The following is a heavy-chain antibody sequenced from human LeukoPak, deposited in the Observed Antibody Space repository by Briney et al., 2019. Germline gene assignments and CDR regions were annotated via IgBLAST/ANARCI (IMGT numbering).Heavy chain of an antibody. D-gene: IGHD1-26*01. V-gene: IGHV3-7*01. CDR1: GFTFSSYW. Sequence: PGGSLRLSCAASGFTFSSYWMSWVRQAPGKGLEWVANIKQDGSEKYYVDSVKGRFTISRDNAKNSLYLQMNSLRAEDTAVYYCARIGEYSGSYLGSYYYYGMDVWGQGTTVTVSS. CDR3: ARIGEYSGSYLGSYYYYGMDV. CDR2: IKQDGSEK. J-gene: IGHJ6*02.